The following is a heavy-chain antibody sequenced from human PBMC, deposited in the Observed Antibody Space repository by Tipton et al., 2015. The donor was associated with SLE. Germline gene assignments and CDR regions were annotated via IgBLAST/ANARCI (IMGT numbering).Heavy chain of an antibody. Sequence: TLSLTCTVSGGSISSHYWSWIRQPPGKGLEWIGYIYYSGSTYYNPSLKSRVTISVDKSKNQFSLKLSSVTAADTAVYYCARDSSGWYDYWGQGTLVTVSS. J-gene: IGHJ4*02. V-gene: IGHV4-59*11. D-gene: IGHD6-19*01. CDR1: GGSISSHY. CDR3: ARDSSGWYDY. CDR2: IYYSGST.